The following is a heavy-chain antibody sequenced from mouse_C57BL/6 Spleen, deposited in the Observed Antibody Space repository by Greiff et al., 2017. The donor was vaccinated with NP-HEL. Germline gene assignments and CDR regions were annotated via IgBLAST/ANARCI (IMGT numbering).Heavy chain of an antibody. CDR1: GYTFTDYE. CDR2: IDPETGGT. Sequence: VQLQQSGAELVRPGASVTLSCKASGYTFTDYEMHWVKQTPVHGLEWIGAIDPETGGTAYNQKFKGKAILTADKSSSTAYMELRSLTSEDTAVYYCTKYYTGYWGQGTTLTVSS. V-gene: IGHV1-15*01. CDR3: TKYYTGY. D-gene: IGHD1-1*01. J-gene: IGHJ2*01.